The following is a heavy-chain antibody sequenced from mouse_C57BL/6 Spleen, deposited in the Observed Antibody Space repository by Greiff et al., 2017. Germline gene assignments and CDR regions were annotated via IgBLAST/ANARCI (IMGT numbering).Heavy chain of an antibody. Sequence: QVQLQQSGAELVRPGTSVKVSCKASGYAFTNYLIEWVKQRPGQGLEWIGVINPGSGGTNYNEKFKGKATLTADKSSSTAYMQLSSLTSEDSAVYFCARGHYYSKGNYAMDYWGQGTSVTVSS. D-gene: IGHD2-5*01. J-gene: IGHJ4*01. CDR2: INPGSGGT. V-gene: IGHV1-54*01. CDR3: ARGHYYSKGNYAMDY. CDR1: GYAFTNYL.